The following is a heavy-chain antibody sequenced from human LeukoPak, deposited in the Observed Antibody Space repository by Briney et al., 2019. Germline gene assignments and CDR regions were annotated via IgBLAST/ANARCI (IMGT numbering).Heavy chain of an antibody. CDR3: ARERQLWL. D-gene: IGHD5-18*01. Sequence: GGSLRLSCAASGFTFSNYWMNWVRQAPGKGLEWVANIKEDGSEKYYADSVKGRFTISRDNAKNSLYLQMNSLRAEDTAVYYCARERQLWLWGQGTLVTVSS. CDR1: GFTFSNYW. CDR2: IKEDGSEK. V-gene: IGHV3-7*01. J-gene: IGHJ4*02.